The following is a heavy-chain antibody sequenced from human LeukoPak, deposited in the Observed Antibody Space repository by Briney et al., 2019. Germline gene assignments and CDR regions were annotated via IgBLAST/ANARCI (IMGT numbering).Heavy chain of an antibody. D-gene: IGHD3-3*01. Sequence: GGSLRLSCAASGFTFSSYAMSWVRQAPGKGLEWVSCISAIGSTTYYADSVKGRFTISRDNSKNTLDLQMNSLRAEDTAVYYCARGYYDFWSALAAWGQGTLVTVSS. J-gene: IGHJ5*02. CDR1: GFTFSSYA. CDR3: ARGYYDFWSALAA. CDR2: ISAIGSTT. V-gene: IGHV3-23*01.